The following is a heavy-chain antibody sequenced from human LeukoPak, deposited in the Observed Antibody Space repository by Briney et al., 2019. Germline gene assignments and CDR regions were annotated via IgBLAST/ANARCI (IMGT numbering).Heavy chain of an antibody. D-gene: IGHD3-9*01. CDR3: ARSEKKLRYFDWLLHWYFDL. Sequence: MPSETLSLTCTVSGGSISSSSYYWGWIRQPPGKGLEWIGSIYYSGSTYYNPSLKSRVTISVDTSKNQFSLKLSSVTAADTAVYYCARSEKKLRYFDWLLHWYFDLWGRGTLVTVSS. V-gene: IGHV4-39*01. CDR2: IYYSGST. CDR1: GGSISSSSYY. J-gene: IGHJ2*01.